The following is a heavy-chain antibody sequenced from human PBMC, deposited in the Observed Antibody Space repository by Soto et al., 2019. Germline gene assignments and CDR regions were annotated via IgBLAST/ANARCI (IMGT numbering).Heavy chain of an antibody. CDR3: ATAQYCPSPSCPYYYGMDV. D-gene: IGHD2-2*01. CDR1: GFTFSSYG. V-gene: IGHV3-30*03. CDR2: ISYDGSNK. Sequence: GGSLRLSCAASGFTFSSYGMHWVRQAPGKGLEWVAAISYDGSNKYYADSVKGRFTISRDNSKNTLYLQMNSLRAEDTAVYYCATAQYCPSPSCPYYYGMDVWGQGTTVTV. J-gene: IGHJ6*02.